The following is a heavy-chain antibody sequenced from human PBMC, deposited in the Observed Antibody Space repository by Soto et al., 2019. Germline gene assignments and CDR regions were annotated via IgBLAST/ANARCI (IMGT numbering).Heavy chain of an antibody. D-gene: IGHD2-8*01. CDR2: ILNDGGDQ. CDR3: ARDDDRPDNGLDM. CDR1: GFTFSNYG. V-gene: IGHV3-30*19. Sequence: QVQLVESGGGVVQPGRSLRLSCAASGFTFSNYGVHWVRQAPGKGLEWLAVILNDGGDQNYGDSVKGRFTISRDNSKNTLYLQINSLRVEDTAVYYCARDDDRPDNGLDMWGQGTMVTVSS. J-gene: IGHJ3*02.